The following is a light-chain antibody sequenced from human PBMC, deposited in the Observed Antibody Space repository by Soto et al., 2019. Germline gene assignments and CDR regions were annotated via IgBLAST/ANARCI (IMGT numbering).Light chain of an antibody. CDR3: QEHNTYSWA. J-gene: IGKJ1*01. Sequence: DIQMTHSPSTLSASVGDRVTITFRASQSISNRLAFYHQKPGKTPNLLIYDASNLGSGVPSRLSGSGYGTEFTLTISSLQPDDFAPYHCQEHNTYSWAFGQRTKVDMK. V-gene: IGKV1-5*01. CDR2: DAS. CDR1: QSISNR.